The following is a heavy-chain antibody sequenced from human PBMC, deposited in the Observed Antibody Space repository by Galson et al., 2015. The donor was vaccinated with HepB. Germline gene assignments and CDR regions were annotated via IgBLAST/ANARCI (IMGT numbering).Heavy chain of an antibody. J-gene: IGHJ4*02. Sequence: SEPLSLTCSVSHGSITNSYWSWIRQSPGKRLEWLGYIYYNGDTNYNPSLGYRVGMSVDTSINQVSLWLTSVTAADTAVYFCARHPGRGSVGYAFDLWGQGTLVTVSA. CDR2: IYYNGDT. CDR3: ARHPGRGSVGYAFDL. V-gene: IGHV4-59*08. D-gene: IGHD5-12*01. CDR1: HGSITNSY.